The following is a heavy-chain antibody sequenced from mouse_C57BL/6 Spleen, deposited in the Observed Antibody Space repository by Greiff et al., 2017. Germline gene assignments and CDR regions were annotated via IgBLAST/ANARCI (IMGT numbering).Heavy chain of an antibody. V-gene: IGHV14-4*01. CDR3: TTYYGSSYAYYFDY. Sequence: EVQLQQSGAELVRPGASVKLSCTASGFNIKDDYMHWVKQRPEQGLEWIGWIDPENGDTEYASKFQGKATITADTSSNTAYLQLSSLTSEDTAVYYCTTYYGSSYAYYFDYWGQGTTLTVSS. CDR1: GFNIKDDY. D-gene: IGHD1-1*01. J-gene: IGHJ2*01. CDR2: IDPENGDT.